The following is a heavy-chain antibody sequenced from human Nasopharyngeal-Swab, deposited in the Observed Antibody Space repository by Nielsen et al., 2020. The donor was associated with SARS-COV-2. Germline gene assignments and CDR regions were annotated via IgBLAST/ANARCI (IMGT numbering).Heavy chain of an antibody. Sequence: GGSLRLSCAASGFIFSNSPMHWVRQPPGKGLEWVALVTSDGSNKYYADSVKGRFTISRDNSKNTMYLQMSSLRAEDTAVFYCARVGYDGYAMDVWGQGTTVTVSS. CDR2: VTSDGSNK. V-gene: IGHV3-30-3*01. D-gene: IGHD5-12*01. J-gene: IGHJ6*02. CDR1: GFIFSNSP. CDR3: ARVGYDGYAMDV.